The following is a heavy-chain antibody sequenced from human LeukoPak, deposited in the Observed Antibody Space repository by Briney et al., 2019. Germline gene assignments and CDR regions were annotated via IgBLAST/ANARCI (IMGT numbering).Heavy chain of an antibody. V-gene: IGHV4-59*08. D-gene: IGHD1-26*01. Sequence: SETLSLTCTVSGGSISSYYWSWIRQPPGKGLEWIGYIYYSGGTNYNPSLKSRVTISVDTSKNQFSLKLSSVTAADTAVYYCARLGFSNSGSYLAPSDYWGQGTLVTVSS. J-gene: IGHJ4*02. CDR2: IYYSGGT. CDR3: ARLGFSNSGSYLAPSDY. CDR1: GGSISSYY.